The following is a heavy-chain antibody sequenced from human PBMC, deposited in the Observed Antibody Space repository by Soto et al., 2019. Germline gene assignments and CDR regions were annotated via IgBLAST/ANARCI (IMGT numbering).Heavy chain of an antibody. J-gene: IGHJ4*02. CDR2: ISTGSSFI. Sequence: GGSLRLSCVASGFTFSSYSMNWLRQTPGKGLEWVSSISTGSSFIYYADSVRGRFTISRDNAKNSPFLQMNSLRAEDTAVYYCAKDYLGSSAMFDYWGRGPLVTVSS. CDR3: AKDYLGSSAMFDY. CDR1: GFTFSSYS. D-gene: IGHD3-22*01. V-gene: IGHV3-21*04.